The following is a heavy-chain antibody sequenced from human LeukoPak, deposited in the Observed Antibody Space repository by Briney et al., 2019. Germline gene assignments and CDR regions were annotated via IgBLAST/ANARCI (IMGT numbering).Heavy chain of an antibody. Sequence: SETLSLTCTVSGGSISSYYWSWIRQPPGKGLEWIGEINHSGSTNYNPSLKSRVTISVDTSKNQFSLKLSSVTAADTAVYYCARDRWTLGYFDYWGQGTLVTVSS. V-gene: IGHV4-34*01. J-gene: IGHJ4*02. CDR3: ARDRWTLGYFDY. D-gene: IGHD3/OR15-3a*01. CDR1: GGSISSYY. CDR2: INHSGST.